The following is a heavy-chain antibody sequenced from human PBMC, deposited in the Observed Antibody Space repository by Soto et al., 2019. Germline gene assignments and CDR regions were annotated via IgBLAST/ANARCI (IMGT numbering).Heavy chain of an antibody. CDR3: ERDVGISSWHALDI. D-gene: IGHD6-13*01. V-gene: IGHV3-33*01. Sequence: QVQLVESGGGVVQPGESLRLSCAASGFTFSSYLIHLVLQAPGKGLEWVAIIYRDGTTQYYGDSVKGRFIISRDNSKSILYVQMNSLRGEDTAVYLCERDVGISSWHALDIWGQGTMVTVSS. J-gene: IGHJ3*02. CDR1: GFTFSSYL. CDR2: IYRDGTTQ.